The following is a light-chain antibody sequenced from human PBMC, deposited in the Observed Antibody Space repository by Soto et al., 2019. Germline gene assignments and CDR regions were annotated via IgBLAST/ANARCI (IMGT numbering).Light chain of an antibody. CDR2: DAS. CDR3: QQRSNWLT. V-gene: IGKV3-11*01. CDR1: QSVSSY. Sequence: EIVLTQSPATLSLSPGERATLSCRASQSVSSYLAWYQQKPGQAPRLLIYDASNRATGIPARFSGSGSGTDFTLTISSLAHEDFAVYYCQQRSNWLTFGGGTKVEIK. J-gene: IGKJ4*01.